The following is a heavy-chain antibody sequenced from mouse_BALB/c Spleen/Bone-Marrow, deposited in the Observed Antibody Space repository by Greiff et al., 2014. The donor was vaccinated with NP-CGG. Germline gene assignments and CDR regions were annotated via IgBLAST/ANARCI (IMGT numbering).Heavy chain of an antibody. J-gene: IGHJ4*01. CDR2: IYPGDGDT. CDR1: GYAFSSSW. V-gene: IGHV1-82*01. CDR3: ARSDGYRTMDY. Sequence: LVESGPELVKPGASVKISCKASGYAFSSSWMNWVKQRPGQGLEWIGRIYPGDGDTNYNGKFKGKATLTADKSSSTAYMQLSSLTSVDSAVYFCARSDGYRTMDYRGQGTSVTVSS. D-gene: IGHD2-3*01.